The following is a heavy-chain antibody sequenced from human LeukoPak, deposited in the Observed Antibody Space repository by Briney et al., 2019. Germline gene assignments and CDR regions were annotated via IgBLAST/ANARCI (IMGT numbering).Heavy chain of an antibody. CDR3: AREEQLVMGY. V-gene: IGHV1-2*02. Sequence: ASVTVSCKASGYTFTGYYMHWVRQAPGQGLEWMGWINPNSGGTNYAQKFQGRVTMTRDTSISTAYMELSRLRSDDTAVYYCAREEQLVMGYWGQGTLVTVSS. CDR2: INPNSGGT. CDR1: GYTFTGYY. J-gene: IGHJ4*02. D-gene: IGHD6-13*01.